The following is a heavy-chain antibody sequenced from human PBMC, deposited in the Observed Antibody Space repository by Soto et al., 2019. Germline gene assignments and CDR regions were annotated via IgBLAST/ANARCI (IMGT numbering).Heavy chain of an antibody. CDR3: AKDGWQQQLPLDY. Sequence: PGGSLRLSCAASGFTFSSYAMSWVRQAPGKGLEWVSAISGSGGSTYYADSVKGRFTISRDNSKNTLYLQMNSRGAEDTAVYYWAKDGWQQQLPLDYCGQGTLVTVSS. D-gene: IGHD6-13*01. J-gene: IGHJ4*02. V-gene: IGHV3-23*01. CDR1: GFTFSSYA. CDR2: ISGSGGST.